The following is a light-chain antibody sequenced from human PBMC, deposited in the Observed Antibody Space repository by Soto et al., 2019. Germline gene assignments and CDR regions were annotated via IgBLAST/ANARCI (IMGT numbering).Light chain of an antibody. V-gene: IGLV2-14*03. CDR2: DVS. J-gene: IGLJ1*01. Sequence: QSVLTQPASVSGSPGQSITISCTGASSDLGDYNYVSWYQQHPGKAPKLMIYDVSSRPSGVSDRFSGSKSGNTASLTISWRQDEDEADYYCTSYTTTGTNVFATGTKLTVL. CDR3: TSYTTTGTNV. CDR1: SSDLGDYNY.